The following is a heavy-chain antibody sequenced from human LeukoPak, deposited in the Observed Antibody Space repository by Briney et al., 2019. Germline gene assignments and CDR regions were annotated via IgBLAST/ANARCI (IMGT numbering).Heavy chain of an antibody. V-gene: IGHV4-59*01. D-gene: IGHD6-19*01. CDR1: GDSISNYY. J-gene: IGHJ4*02. CDR2: MYNRGST. Sequence: SETLSLTCTVSGDSISNYYWSWIRQSPGKELEWIGYMYNRGSTIYNPSLKSRVTISTDTSKNQFCLRLTSVTAADTAVYYCARAEKAVTGTLDSWGQGTLITVSS. CDR3: ARAEKAVTGTLDS.